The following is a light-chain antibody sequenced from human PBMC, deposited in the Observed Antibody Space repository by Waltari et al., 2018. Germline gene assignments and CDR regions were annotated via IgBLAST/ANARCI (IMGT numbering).Light chain of an antibody. CDR1: QSVGRS. CDR3: QHYVRLPVT. V-gene: IGKV3-20*01. Sequence: IVLTQSPGTLSLSPGERATLSCRASQSVGRSLAWYQQKPGQAPRLLIYGASIRATGIPDRFSGGGSGTDFSLTISRLETEDFAAYHCQHYVRLPVTFGQGTKVEIK. CDR2: GAS. J-gene: IGKJ1*01.